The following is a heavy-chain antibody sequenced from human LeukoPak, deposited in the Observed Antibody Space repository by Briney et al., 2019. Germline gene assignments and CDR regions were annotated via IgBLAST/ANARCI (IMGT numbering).Heavy chain of an antibody. CDR2: IYYSGST. CDR3: ARVQDDYGGYGSFITFDY. V-gene: IGHV4-59*01. CDR1: GGSISSYY. D-gene: IGHD4-17*01. J-gene: IGHJ4*02. Sequence: SETLSLTCTVSGGSISSYYWSWIRQPPGKGLEWIGYIYYSGSTNYNPSLKSRVTISVDTSKNQFSLKLSSVTAADTAVYYCARVQDDYGGYGSFITFDYWGQGTLVTVSS.